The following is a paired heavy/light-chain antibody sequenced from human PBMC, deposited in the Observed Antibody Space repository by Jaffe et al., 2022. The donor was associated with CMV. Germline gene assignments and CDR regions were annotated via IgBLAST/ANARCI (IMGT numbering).Heavy chain of an antibody. CDR2: IIPILGIA. D-gene: IGHD5-12*01. V-gene: IGHV1-69*09. Sequence: QVQLVQSGAEVKKPGSSVKVSCKASGGTFSSYAISWVRQAPGQGLEWMGRIIPILGIANYAQKFQGRVTITADKSTSTAYMELSSLRSEDTAVYYCARDIVAKAKYYYYYMDVWGKGTTVTVSS. CDR3: ARDIVAKAKYYYYYMDV. J-gene: IGHJ6*03. CDR1: GGTFSSYA.
Light chain of an antibody. J-gene: IGLJ2*01. CDR1: SSDVGGYNY. V-gene: IGLV2-14*03. Sequence: QSALTQPASVSGSPGQSITISCTGTSSDVGGYNYVSWYQQHPGKAPKLMIYDVSNRPSGVSNRFSGSKSGNTASLTISGLQAEDEADYYCSSYTSSSTRDVVFGGGTKLTVL. CDR3: SSYTSSSTRDVV. CDR2: DVS.